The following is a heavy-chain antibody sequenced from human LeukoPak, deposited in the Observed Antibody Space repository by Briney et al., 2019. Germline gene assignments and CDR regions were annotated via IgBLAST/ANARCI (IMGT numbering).Heavy chain of an antibody. CDR1: GGSISSYY. CDR3: ARAVGYDWNEHYYYYYYMDV. D-gene: IGHD1-20*01. CDR2: IYSSGNT. J-gene: IGHJ6*03. V-gene: IGHV4-4*07. Sequence: SETLSLTCTVSGGSISSYYWSWIRQPAGKGLEWIGRIYSSGNTNYNPSLKSRVSMSVDTSTNQFSLSLSSVTAADTAVYYCARAVGYDWNEHYYYYYYMDVWGTGTTVTVSS.